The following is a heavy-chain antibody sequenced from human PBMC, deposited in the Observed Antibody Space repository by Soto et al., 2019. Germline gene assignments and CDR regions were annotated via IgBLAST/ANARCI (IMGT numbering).Heavy chain of an antibody. Sequence: QVQLQESGPGLVKPSETLSLTCTVSGGSISSFDWNWIRQSPGKGLEWIGYISYSGSTNYNPSLKSRVTISVYSSKNQFSLQLSSVTAADTAVYYCASQDTSGSAFDYWGQGPLVTVSS. V-gene: IGHV4-59*08. D-gene: IGHD3-22*01. J-gene: IGHJ4*02. CDR3: ASQDTSGSAFDY. CDR1: GGSISSFD. CDR2: ISYSGST.